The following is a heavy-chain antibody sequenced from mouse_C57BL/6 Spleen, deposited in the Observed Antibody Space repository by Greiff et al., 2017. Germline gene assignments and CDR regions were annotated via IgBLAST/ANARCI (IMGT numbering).Heavy chain of an antibody. CDR3: ARQGDGPFAY. D-gene: IGHD2-3*01. J-gene: IGHJ3*01. V-gene: IGHV5-6*01. Sequence: EVQLVESGGDLMKPGGSLKLSCAASGFTFSSYGMSWVRQTPDKRLEWVATISSGGSYTYYPDSVKGRFTISRDNAKNTLYLQMSSLKSEDTAMYYCARQGDGPFAYWGQGTLVTVSA. CDR2: ISSGGSYT. CDR1: GFTFSSYG.